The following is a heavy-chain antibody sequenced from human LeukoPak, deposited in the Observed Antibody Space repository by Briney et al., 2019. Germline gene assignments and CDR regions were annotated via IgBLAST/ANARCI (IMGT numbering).Heavy chain of an antibody. J-gene: IGHJ1*01. V-gene: IGHV4-34*01. CDR2: INHSGST. CDR3: ARGLLRAVVPAAHAEYFQH. D-gene: IGHD2-2*01. Sequence: SETLSLTCAVYGGSFSGYYWSWIRQPPGKGLEWIGEINHSGSTNYNPSLKSRVTISVDTSRNQFSLKLSSVTAADTAVYYCARGLLRAVVPAAHAEYFQHWGQGTLVTVSS. CDR1: GGSFSGYY.